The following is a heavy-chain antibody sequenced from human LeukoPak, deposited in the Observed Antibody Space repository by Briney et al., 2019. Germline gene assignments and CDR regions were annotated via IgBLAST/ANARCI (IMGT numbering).Heavy chain of an antibody. Sequence: KPGGSLRLSCAASGFTFSRYSMNWVRQAPGKGLEWVSSMSVSSGLIYYADSVKGRFTVSRDNAKNSLYLQMNSLRAEDTAVFYLAREFEYSSSAAGYWVQGTLVTVSS. V-gene: IGHV3-21*01. D-gene: IGHD6-6*01. CDR3: AREFEYSSSAAGY. CDR2: MSVSSGLI. CDR1: GFTFSRYS. J-gene: IGHJ4*02.